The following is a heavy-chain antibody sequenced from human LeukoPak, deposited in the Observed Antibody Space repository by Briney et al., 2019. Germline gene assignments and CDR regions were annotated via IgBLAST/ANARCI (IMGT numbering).Heavy chain of an antibody. Sequence: ASVKVSCKASGYTFTGYYMHWVRQAPGQGLEWMGWISAYNGNTNYAQKLQGRVTMTTDTSTSTAYMELRSLRSDDTAVYYCARDLVRGAPIDYWGQGTLVTVSS. D-gene: IGHD3-10*01. CDR2: ISAYNGNT. CDR3: ARDLVRGAPIDY. CDR1: GYTFTGYY. J-gene: IGHJ4*02. V-gene: IGHV1-18*04.